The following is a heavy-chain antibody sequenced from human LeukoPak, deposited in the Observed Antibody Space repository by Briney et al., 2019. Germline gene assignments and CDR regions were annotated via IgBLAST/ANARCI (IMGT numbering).Heavy chain of an antibody. CDR2: ISYSGST. CDR1: GGSGSSDS. J-gene: IGHJ6*03. Sequence: TSETLSLTCTVSGGSGSSDSWSWIRQPPGQGLEWIGYISYSGSTSYNPSLKSRVTISVDKSKNQFSLKLSSVTAADTAVYYCARVLSNTYYYDSSGYHYYYMDVWGKGTTVTVSS. D-gene: IGHD3-22*01. V-gene: IGHV4-59*02. CDR3: ARVLSNTYYYDSSGYHYYYMDV.